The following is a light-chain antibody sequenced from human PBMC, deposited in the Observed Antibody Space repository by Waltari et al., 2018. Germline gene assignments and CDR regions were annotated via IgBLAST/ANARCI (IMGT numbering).Light chain of an antibody. CDR1: SLRRFF. V-gene: IGLV3-19*01. J-gene: IGLJ2*01. CDR2: GDN. CDR3: HSRDTTSTRV. Sequence: SSELTQDPAMSVAPGQTVTITCHGDSLRRFFASWYQQRPGQAPFLVVDGDNNRPSGIPDRFSGSTSGGTAFLTITGAQADDEAVYFCHSRDTTSTRVFGGGTRLTV.